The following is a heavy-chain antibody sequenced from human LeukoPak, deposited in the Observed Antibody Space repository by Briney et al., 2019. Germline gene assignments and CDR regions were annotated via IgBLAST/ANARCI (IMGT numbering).Heavy chain of an antibody. D-gene: IGHD3-16*01. J-gene: IGHJ4*02. Sequence: SETLSLTCAVYGGSFSGYYWSWIRQPPGKGLEWIGEINHSGSTNYNPSLKSRVTISVDTSKNQFSLKLSSVTAADTAVYYCARGGGFSAYWGQGTLVTVSS. CDR1: GGSFSGYY. V-gene: IGHV4-34*01. CDR3: ARGGGFSAY. CDR2: INHSGST.